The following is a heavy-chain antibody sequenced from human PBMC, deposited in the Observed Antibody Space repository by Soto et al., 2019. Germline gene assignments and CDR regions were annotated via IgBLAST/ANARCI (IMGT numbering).Heavy chain of an antibody. CDR2: IHSDNT. J-gene: IGHJ1*01. CDR1: GFTVSSTY. V-gene: IGHV3-66*01. D-gene: IGHD1-1*01. CDR3: ATGMDNAKIHR. Sequence: EVQLVESGGDLVRPGGSLRLSCAASGFTVSSTYMSWVRQAPGKGLEWVSFIHSDNTFYADSVRGRFTISRDNSKNTVSLQRKSLRADDTAVYHCATGMDNAKIHRWGQGTLVTVSS.